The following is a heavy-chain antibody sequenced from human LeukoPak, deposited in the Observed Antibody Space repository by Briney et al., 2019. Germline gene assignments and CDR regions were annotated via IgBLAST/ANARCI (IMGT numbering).Heavy chain of an antibody. J-gene: IGHJ4*02. CDR1: GGSISSYY. D-gene: IGHD3-10*01. Sequence: KTSETLSLTCTVSGGSISSYYWSWIRQPPGKGLEWFAYIYYSGSTNYNPSLKSRVTISVDTSKNQFSLKLSSVTAADTAVYYCARAPNRGGFDYWGQGTLVTVSS. V-gene: IGHV4-59*01. CDR3: ARAPNRGGFDY. CDR2: IYYSGST.